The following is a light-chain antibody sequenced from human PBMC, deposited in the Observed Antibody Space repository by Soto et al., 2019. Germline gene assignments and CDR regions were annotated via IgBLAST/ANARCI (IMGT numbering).Light chain of an antibody. CDR2: KTT. CDR1: TGALNGGHY. J-gene: IGLJ1*01. Sequence: QAVGTQERSLTVSPGVAVALTCVSSTGALNGGHYPSWIQQKPGQAPRPLIYKTTNKYSWTPARFSGSLFGGKPSLTLSDVQPEDEADYYCLIYYAGSRIFGTGTNVTAL. CDR3: LIYYAGSRI. V-gene: IGLV7-43*01.